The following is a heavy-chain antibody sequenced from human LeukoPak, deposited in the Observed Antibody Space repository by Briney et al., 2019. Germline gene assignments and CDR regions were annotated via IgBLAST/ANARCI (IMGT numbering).Heavy chain of an antibody. CDR3: ARDDYGGLDY. V-gene: IGHV3-7*01. CDR2: IRADGSAQ. CDR1: GFTFRDYW. Sequence: GGSLRLSCVASGFTFRDYWMTWVRQAPGKVLEWVGSIRADGSAQFYVDSVRGRFTISRDNAKDSLYLQMNSLRAEDTAVYYCARDDYGGLDYWGQGTLVTVSS. J-gene: IGHJ4*02. D-gene: IGHD4-23*01.